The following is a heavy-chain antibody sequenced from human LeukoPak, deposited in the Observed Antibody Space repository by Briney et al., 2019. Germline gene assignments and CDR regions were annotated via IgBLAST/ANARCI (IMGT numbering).Heavy chain of an antibody. Sequence: GGSLRLSCAASGFTFSSYAMSRVRQAPGKGLEWVSAISGSGGSTYYADSVKGRFTISRDNSKNTLYLQMNSLRAEDTAVYYCAKLTYYYDSSGQGPFDYWGQGTLVTVSS. CDR1: GFTFSSYA. V-gene: IGHV3-23*01. CDR3: AKLTYYYDSSGQGPFDY. J-gene: IGHJ4*02. CDR2: ISGSGGST. D-gene: IGHD3-22*01.